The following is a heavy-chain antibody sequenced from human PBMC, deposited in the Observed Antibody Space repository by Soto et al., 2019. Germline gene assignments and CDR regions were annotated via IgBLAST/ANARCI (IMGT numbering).Heavy chain of an antibody. CDR2: IYYSGGT. CDR3: ARNDYGDQEPPFPDY. D-gene: IGHD4-17*01. CDR1: GGSISSGDYY. V-gene: IGHV4-30-4*01. J-gene: IGHJ4*02. Sequence: QVQLQESGPGLVKPSQTLSLTCTVSGGSISSGDYYWSWIRQPPGKGLEWIGYIYYSGGTYYNPSLKNRVTISVDRSKNQFSLKLSSVTAADTAVYYCARNDYGDQEPPFPDYWGQGTLVTVSS.